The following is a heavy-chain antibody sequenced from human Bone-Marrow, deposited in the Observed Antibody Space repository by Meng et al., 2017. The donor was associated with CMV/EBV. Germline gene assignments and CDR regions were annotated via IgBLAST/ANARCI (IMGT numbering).Heavy chain of an antibody. CDR3: ANPTYYDFWSARGGDY. Sequence: GGSLRLSCAASGFTFSSYAMSWVRQAPGKGLEWVSAISGSGGSTYYADSVKGRFTISRDNSKNTLYLQMNSLRAEDTAVYYCANPTYYDFWSARGGDYWGQGTLVTVSS. V-gene: IGHV3-23*01. D-gene: IGHD3-3*01. CDR2: ISGSGGST. J-gene: IGHJ4*02. CDR1: GFTFSSYA.